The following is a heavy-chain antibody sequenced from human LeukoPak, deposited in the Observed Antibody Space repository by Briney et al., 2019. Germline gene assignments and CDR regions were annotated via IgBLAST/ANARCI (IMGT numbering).Heavy chain of an antibody. CDR1: GFTFSRYW. V-gene: IGHV3-74*01. CDR2: IHPDGSST. J-gene: IGHJ3*02. CDR3: AAYYYDSGEGSAFDI. Sequence: GGSLRLSCAASGFTFSRYWMHWVRHAPGKGLVWVSRIHPDGSSTIYADSVKGRFTISRDNAKNTLYLQMNSLRAEDTALYYFAAYYYDSGEGSAFDIGGQGTMVTVSS. D-gene: IGHD3-22*01.